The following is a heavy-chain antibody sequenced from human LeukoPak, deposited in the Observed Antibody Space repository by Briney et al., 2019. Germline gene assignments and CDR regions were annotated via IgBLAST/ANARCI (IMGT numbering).Heavy chain of an antibody. CDR3: ARDVGATKPPY. CDR2: ISYDGSNK. V-gene: IGHV3-30-3*01. J-gene: IGHJ4*02. CDR1: GFTFSSYA. Sequence: GRSLRLSCAASGFTFSSYAMHWVRQAPGKGLEWVAVISYDGSNKYYADSVKGRFTISRDNSKNTLYLQMNSLRAEDTAVYYCARDVGATKPPYRGQGTLVTVSS. D-gene: IGHD1-26*01.